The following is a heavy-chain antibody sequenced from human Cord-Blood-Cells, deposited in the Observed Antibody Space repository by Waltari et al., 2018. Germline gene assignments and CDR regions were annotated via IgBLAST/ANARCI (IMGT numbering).Heavy chain of an antibody. Sequence: QVQLQQWGAGLLKPSETLSLTCAVYGGSFSGYSWSWIRQPPGKGLEWIGEINHSGSTNYNPSLKSRVTISVDTSKNQFSLKLSSVTAADTAVYYCAREGNWNYVDYWGQGTLVTVSS. CDR2: INHSGST. D-gene: IGHD1-20*01. CDR1: GGSFSGYS. J-gene: IGHJ4*02. CDR3: AREGNWNYVDY. V-gene: IGHV4-34*01.